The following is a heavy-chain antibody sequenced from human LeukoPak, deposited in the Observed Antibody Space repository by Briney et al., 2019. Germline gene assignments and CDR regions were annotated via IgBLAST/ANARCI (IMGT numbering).Heavy chain of an antibody. J-gene: IGHJ4*02. CDR2: IYYSGST. CDR1: GCPISSYY. D-gene: IGHD6-6*01. CDR3: ASQEAGRSDYSSSSWGVIDY. V-gene: IGHV4-59*08. Sequence: SETLSLTCTVSGCPISSYYWSWIRQPPGKGLEWIGYIYYSGSTNYNPSRKSRVTISVDTSKTQFSLKLSSVAAADTAVYYCASQEAGRSDYSSSSWGVIDYWGQGTLVTVSS.